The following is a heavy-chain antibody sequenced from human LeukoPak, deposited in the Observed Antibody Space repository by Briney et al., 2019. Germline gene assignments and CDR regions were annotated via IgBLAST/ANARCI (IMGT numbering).Heavy chain of an antibody. CDR1: GYTFTGSF. J-gene: IGHJ4*02. CDR3: ARVDVAVYSSNFGADC. D-gene: IGHD6-13*01. V-gene: IGHV1-2*02. Sequence: ASVKVSCKASGYTFTGSFIHWVRQAPGQGLEWMGWINPNSGGTNYAQRFQGRVTVTRDTSISTAYMEVGRLTSDDTAVYYCARVDVAVYSSNFGADCWGQGTLVTVSS. CDR2: INPNSGGT.